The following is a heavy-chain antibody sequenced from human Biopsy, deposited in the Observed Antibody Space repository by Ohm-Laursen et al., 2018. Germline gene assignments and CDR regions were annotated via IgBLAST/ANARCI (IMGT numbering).Heavy chain of an antibody. D-gene: IGHD2-15*01. CDR2: ISNSGNT. CDR1: GDSINSSY. CDR3: ARRGSGGRSFDY. V-gene: IGHV4-59*08. J-gene: IGHJ4*02. Sequence: GTLSLTCTVSGDSINSSYWSWIRQPQGKGLEWIGFISNSGNTNYNPSLKSRVTISVDMSKNQISLKLGSVTVADTAVFYCARRGSGGRSFDYWGQGSLVTVSS.